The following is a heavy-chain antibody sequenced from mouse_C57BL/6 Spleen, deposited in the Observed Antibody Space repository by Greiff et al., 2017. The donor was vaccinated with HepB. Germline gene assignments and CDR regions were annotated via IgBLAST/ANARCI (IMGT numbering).Heavy chain of an antibody. Sequence: EVQLQQSGPGLVKPSQSLSLTCSVTGYSITSGYYWNWIRQFPGNKLEWMGYISYDGSNNYNPSLKNRISITRDTSKNQFFLKLNSVTTEDTATYYCARDRGDYDWYFDVWGTGTTVTVSS. J-gene: IGHJ1*03. V-gene: IGHV3-6*01. CDR3: ARDRGDYDWYFDV. CDR1: GYSITSGYY. D-gene: IGHD2-4*01. CDR2: ISYDGSN.